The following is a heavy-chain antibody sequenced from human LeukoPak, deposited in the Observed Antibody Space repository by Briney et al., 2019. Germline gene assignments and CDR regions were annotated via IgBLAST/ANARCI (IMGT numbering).Heavy chain of an antibody. Sequence: PGGSLGLSCAASGFTFSSYAMSWVRQAPGKGLEWVSAISGSGGSTYYADSVKGRFTISRDNSKNTLYLQMNSLRAEDTAVYYCAKVADIIVVPAAIPYFDYWGQGTLVTVSS. CDR2: ISGSGGST. V-gene: IGHV3-23*01. J-gene: IGHJ4*02. CDR3: AKVADIIVVPAAIPYFDY. CDR1: GFTFSSYA. D-gene: IGHD2-2*02.